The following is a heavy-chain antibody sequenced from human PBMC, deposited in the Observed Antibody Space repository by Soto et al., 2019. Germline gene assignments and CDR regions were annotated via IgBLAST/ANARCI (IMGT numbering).Heavy chain of an antibody. D-gene: IGHD6-19*01. CDR2: ISSRSTNI. V-gene: IGHV3-21*06. J-gene: IGHJ4*02. CDR1: GFTFSGYS. Sequence: GGSPRLSCVGSGFTFSGYSMAWVRQAPGRGLEWVASISSRSTNIDYADSVKGRFTISRDNAKNLVSLQMSSLRGEDTALYYCAKFTEPGYSSIWYYFEYWGQGTRVTVSS. CDR3: AKFTEPGYSSIWYYFEY.